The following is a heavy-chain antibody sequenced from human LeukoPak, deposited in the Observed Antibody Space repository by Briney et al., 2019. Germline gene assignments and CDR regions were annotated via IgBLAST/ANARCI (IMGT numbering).Heavy chain of an antibody. CDR3: ARAYSSGCCDY. J-gene: IGHJ4*02. Sequence: GGSLRLSCAASGFTVSSNYMSWVRQAPGKGLEWVSVIYSGGSTYYADSVKGRFTISRDNSKNTLYPQMNSLRAEDTAVYYCARAYSSGCCDYWGQGTLVTVSS. D-gene: IGHD6-19*01. CDR1: GFTVSSNY. CDR2: IYSGGST. V-gene: IGHV3-53*01.